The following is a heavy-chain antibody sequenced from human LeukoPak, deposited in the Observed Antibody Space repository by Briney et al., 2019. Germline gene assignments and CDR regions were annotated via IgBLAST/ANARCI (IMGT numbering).Heavy chain of an antibody. CDR1: GYTFTGYY. D-gene: IGHD3-10*01. CDR3: AREAYYYGSGSPLGYMDV. V-gene: IGHV1-2*02. J-gene: IGHJ6*03. CDR2: ISPNSGGT. Sequence: ASVKVSCKASGYTFTGYYMHWVRQAPGQGLEWMGWISPNSGGTNYAQKFQGRVTMTRDTSISTAYMELSRLTFDDTAVYSCAREAYYYGSGSPLGYMDVWGKGTTVTVSS.